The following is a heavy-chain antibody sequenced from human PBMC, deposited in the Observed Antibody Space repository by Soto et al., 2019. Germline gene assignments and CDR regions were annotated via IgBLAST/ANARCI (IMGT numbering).Heavy chain of an antibody. J-gene: IGHJ5*01. CDR2: IYYSGST. CDR1: GGSISSYY. V-gene: IGHV4-59*06. CDR3: ARSIDS. Sequence: SETLSLTCTVSGGSISSYYWSWIRQPPGKGLEWIGYIYYSGSTYYNPSLKSRVTISVDTSKNQFSLKLSSVTAADTAVYYCARSIDSWGQGTLVTVSS.